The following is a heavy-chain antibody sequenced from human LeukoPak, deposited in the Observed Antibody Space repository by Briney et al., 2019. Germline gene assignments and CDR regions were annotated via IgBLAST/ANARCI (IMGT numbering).Heavy chain of an antibody. CDR1: GGSISSYY. D-gene: IGHD1-26*01. V-gene: IGHV4-59*08. CDR3: ARVGGSYGPDWYFDL. Sequence: SETLSLTCTVSGGSISSYYWSWIRQPPGKGLEWIGYIYYSGSTNYNPSLKSRVTISLDTSKNQFSLNLTSVTAADTAVYYCARVGGSYGPDWYFDLWGRGTLVTVSS. CDR2: IYYSGST. J-gene: IGHJ2*01.